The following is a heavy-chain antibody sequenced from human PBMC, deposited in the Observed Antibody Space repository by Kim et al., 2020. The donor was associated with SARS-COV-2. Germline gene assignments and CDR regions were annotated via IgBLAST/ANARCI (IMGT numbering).Heavy chain of an antibody. V-gene: IGHV3-11*01. CDR2: ISSSGSTI. D-gene: IGHD6-13*01. CDR3: ARDSRPPRLYGMDV. Sequence: GGSLRLSCAASGFTFSDYYMSWIRQAPGKGLEWVSYISSSGSTIYYADSVKGRFTISRDNAKNSLYLQMNSLRAEDTAVYYCARDSRPPRLYGMDVWGQGTTVTVSS. CDR1: GFTFSDYY. J-gene: IGHJ6*02.